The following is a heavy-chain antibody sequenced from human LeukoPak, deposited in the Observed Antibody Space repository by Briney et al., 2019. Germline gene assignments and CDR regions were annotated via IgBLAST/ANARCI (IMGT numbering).Heavy chain of an antibody. CDR1: GFTFSSYA. J-gene: IGHJ3*02. CDR3: AFDYGDYDGDGGFAFGI. D-gene: IGHD4-17*01. V-gene: IGHV3-64*01. Sequence: GGSLRLSCAASGFTFSSYAMHWVRQAPGKGLEYVSAISSNGGSTYYANSVKGRFTISRDNSKNTLYLQMGSLRAEDMAVYYCAFDYGDYDGDGGFAFGIWGQGTMVTVSS. CDR2: ISSNGGST.